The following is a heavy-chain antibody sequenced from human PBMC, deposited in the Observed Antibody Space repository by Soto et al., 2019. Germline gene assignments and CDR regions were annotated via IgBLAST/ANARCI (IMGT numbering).Heavy chain of an antibody. Sequence: PVGSLRLSCAASGFTFSSYWMHWVRQAPVKVLVWVSRINSDGSSTSYADSVKVRFTISRDNAKKTLYLQMNSLRAEDTAVYYCARDHDYYYDSSGYYEFDPWGQGTLVTVSS. CDR1: GFTFSSYW. CDR3: ARDHDYYYDSSGYYEFDP. D-gene: IGHD3-22*01. V-gene: IGHV3-74*01. CDR2: INSDGSST. J-gene: IGHJ5*02.